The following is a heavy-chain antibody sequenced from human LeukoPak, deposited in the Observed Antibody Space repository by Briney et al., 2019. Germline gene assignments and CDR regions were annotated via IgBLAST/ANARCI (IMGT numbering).Heavy chain of an antibody. CDR2: INSDGFST. V-gene: IGHV3-74*01. CDR3: ARGTSGGYFDY. J-gene: IGHJ4*02. D-gene: IGHD1-26*01. Sequence: GGSLRLSCAASGFTFSSFWIHWVRQVPGKGLVWVSRINSDGFSTSYADSVKGRFTVSRDNAKNTLYLQMNSLRAEDTAVYYCARGTSGGYFDYWGQGTLVTVSS. CDR1: GFTFSSFW.